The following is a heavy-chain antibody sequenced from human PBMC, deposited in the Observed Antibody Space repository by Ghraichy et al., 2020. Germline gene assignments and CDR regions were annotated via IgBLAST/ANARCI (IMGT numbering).Heavy chain of an antibody. CDR3: AKFARDWPNEYLQH. CDR1: GFTFRTYA. Sequence: GSLRLSCAASGFTFRTYAMSWVHQAPGKGLEWVSAITDNGGTTYDAESVKGRFTISRDNSKNTLFLQMNSLRGEDTAVYYCAKFARDWPNEYLQHWGQGALVTVSS. D-gene: IGHD3/OR15-3a*01. CDR2: ITDNGGTT. V-gene: IGHV3-23*01. J-gene: IGHJ1*01.